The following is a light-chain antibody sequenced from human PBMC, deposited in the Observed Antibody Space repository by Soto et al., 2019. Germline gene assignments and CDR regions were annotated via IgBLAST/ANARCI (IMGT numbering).Light chain of an antibody. V-gene: IGKV1-39*01. CDR1: QSISSY. Sequence: DIQMTQSPSSLSASVGDRVTIACRASQSISSYLNWYQQKLGKAPKLLIYTASSLPGGVPSRFSGSGSGTDFTLTISSLQPEDFATYYCQQSYSFPFTVGPGTKVDSK. CDR3: QQSYSFPFT. CDR2: TAS. J-gene: IGKJ3*01.